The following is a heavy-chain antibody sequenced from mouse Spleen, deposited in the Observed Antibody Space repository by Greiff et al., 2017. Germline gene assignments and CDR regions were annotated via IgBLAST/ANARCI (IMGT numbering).Heavy chain of an antibody. D-gene: IGHD3-3*01. V-gene: IGHV1-55*01. CDR2: IYPGSGST. CDR1: GYTFTSYW. CDR3: ARRDSYDWYFDV. Sequence: QVQLQQPGAELVKPGASVKMSCKASGYTFTSYWITWVKQRPGQGLEWIGDIYPGSGSTNYNEKFKSKATLTVDTSSSTAYMQLSSLTSEDSAVYYCARRDSYDWYFDVWGAGTTVTVSS. J-gene: IGHJ1*01.